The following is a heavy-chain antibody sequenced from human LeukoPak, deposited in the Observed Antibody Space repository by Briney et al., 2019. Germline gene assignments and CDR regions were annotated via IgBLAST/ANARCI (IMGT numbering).Heavy chain of an antibody. Sequence: AGGSLRLSCAACGFMFSDYAMHWVRRTPGKGLEWVGRIKTRGDGATTDLTAPVKGRFAISRDDSKSTLYLHMNSLTIDDTAVYYCTTEAPYTSGWFSWGQGTLVTVSS. CDR3: TTEAPYTSGWFS. CDR1: GFMFSDYA. V-gene: IGHV3-15*05. J-gene: IGHJ5*02. CDR2: IKTRGDGATT. D-gene: IGHD6-13*01.